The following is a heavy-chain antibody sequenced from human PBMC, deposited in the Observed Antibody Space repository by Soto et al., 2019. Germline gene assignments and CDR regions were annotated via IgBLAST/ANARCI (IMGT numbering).Heavy chain of an antibody. CDR1: GFTFSSYS. D-gene: IGHD6-19*01. J-gene: IGHJ4*02. CDR2: ISSSSSYI. Sequence: GGSLRLSCAASGFTFSSYSMNWVRQAPGKGLEWVSSISSSSSYIYYADSVKGRFTISRDNAKNSLYLQMNSLRAEDTAVYYCARDTPGYRVASYYSDYWGPGTLVTVFS. CDR3: ARDTPGYRVASYYSDY. V-gene: IGHV3-21*01.